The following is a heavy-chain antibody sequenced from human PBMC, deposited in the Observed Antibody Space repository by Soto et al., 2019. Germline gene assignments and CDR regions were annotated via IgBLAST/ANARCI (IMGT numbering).Heavy chain of an antibody. CDR1: GYSISSGYY. Sequence: ASETLSLTCAVSGYSISSGYYWGWIRQPPGKGLEWIGSIYHSGITYYNPSLKSRVTISVDTSKHQFSLKLSSVTAADTAVYYCARVWGSYRYFDYWGQGTLVTVSS. CDR3: ARVWGSYRYFDY. D-gene: IGHD3-16*02. CDR2: IYHSGIT. J-gene: IGHJ4*02. V-gene: IGHV4-38-2*01.